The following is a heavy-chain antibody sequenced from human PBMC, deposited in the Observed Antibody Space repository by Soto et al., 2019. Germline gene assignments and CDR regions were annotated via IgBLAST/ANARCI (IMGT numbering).Heavy chain of an antibody. D-gene: IGHD2-15*01. CDR2: VNPDGSNK. Sequence: LRLSCASSGYTFSHYWMHWVRQAPGKGLVWVSRVNPDGSNKYYADSVKELFTISRDNSKNTLYMQMNSLRAADTAVYYCARDILGYFSGGSCSHDYWGQGTLVTVSS. V-gene: IGHV3-74*01. J-gene: IGHJ4*02. CDR1: GYTFSHYW. CDR3: ARDILGYFSGGSCSHDY.